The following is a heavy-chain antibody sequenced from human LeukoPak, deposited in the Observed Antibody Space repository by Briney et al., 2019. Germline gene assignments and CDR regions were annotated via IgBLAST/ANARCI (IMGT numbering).Heavy chain of an antibody. Sequence: GGSLRLSCAASGFTFSSYAMSWVRQAPGKGLEWVSAISGSGGSTYYADSVKGRFTISRDNSKNTLYLQMNSLRAEDTAVYYCARTHDYGDLLPLDYWGQGTLVTVSS. V-gene: IGHV3-23*01. CDR2: ISGSGGST. D-gene: IGHD4-17*01. J-gene: IGHJ4*02. CDR1: GFTFSSYA. CDR3: ARTHDYGDLLPLDY.